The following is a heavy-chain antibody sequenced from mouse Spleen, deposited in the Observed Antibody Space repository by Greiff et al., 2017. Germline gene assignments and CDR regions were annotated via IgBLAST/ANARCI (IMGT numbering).Heavy chain of an antibody. J-gene: IGHJ1*01. CDR3: ARRGGSSTDWYFDV. CDR2: IDPSDSET. V-gene: IGHV1-52*01. D-gene: IGHD1-1*01. CDR1: GYTFTSYW. Sequence: VQLQQPGAELVRPGSSVKLSCKASGYTFTSYWMHWVKQRPIQGLEWIGNIDPSDSETHYNQKFKDKATLTVDKSSSTAYMQLSSLTSEDSAVYYCARRGGSSTDWYFDVWGAGTTVTVSS.